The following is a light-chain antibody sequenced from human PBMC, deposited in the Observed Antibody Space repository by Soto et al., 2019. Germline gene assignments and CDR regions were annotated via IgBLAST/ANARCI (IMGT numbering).Light chain of an antibody. CDR2: YAS. CDR3: QQRRNWPT. V-gene: IGKV3-11*01. CDR1: QSVNSF. Sequence: EIVLTQSPATLSLSPGERATLSCRASQSVNSFLAWYQHKPGQAPRLLIYYASNRATGIPARFSGSGSGTDFTLTISSLEPEDFAVYYCQQRRNWPTFGPGTKVDIK. J-gene: IGKJ3*01.